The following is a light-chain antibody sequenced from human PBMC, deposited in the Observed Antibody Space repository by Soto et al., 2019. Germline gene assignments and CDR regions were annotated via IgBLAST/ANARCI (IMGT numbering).Light chain of an antibody. CDR1: QSISNY. Sequence: DIQMTQSPSSLSASVGDRVTIPCRASQSISNYLNWYQQKPGKAPKLLIYTASTLQSGVPSRFSGSGSGTDFTLTISSLQPEDFATYYCQQSYSATTFGGGTKVEIK. CDR3: QQSYSATT. CDR2: TAS. J-gene: IGKJ4*01. V-gene: IGKV1-39*01.